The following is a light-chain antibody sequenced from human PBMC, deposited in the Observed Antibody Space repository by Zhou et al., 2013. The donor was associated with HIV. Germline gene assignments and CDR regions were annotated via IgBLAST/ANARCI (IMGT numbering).Light chain of an antibody. CDR1: QNIANY. CDR3: QQSYSTPWT. J-gene: IGKJ1*01. Sequence: DIQMTQSPSSLSVSVGDTVTISCRASQNIANYLYWYHQKPGKAPKLLIYGVSNLQTGVPARFSGSGSGTEFTLTISTLQPEDSATYYCQQSYSTPWTFGQGTKVEIK. CDR2: GVS. V-gene: IGKV1-39*01.